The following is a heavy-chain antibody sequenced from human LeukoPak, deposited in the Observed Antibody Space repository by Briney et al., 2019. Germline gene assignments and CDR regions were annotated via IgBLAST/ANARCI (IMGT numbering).Heavy chain of an antibody. CDR1: GFTFSDYY. D-gene: IGHD4-11*01. J-gene: IGHJ6*03. CDR2: ISNSGSYI. V-gene: IGHV3-11*04. Sequence: GGSLRLSCAGSGFTFSDYYMTWIRQAPGKGPEWVSYISNSGSYIFYAASVRGRFTISGDNTANSLYLQMNSLTAGDTALYYCARGDYSNRYLNYYMDVWGKGTAVTVSS. CDR3: ARGDYSNRYLNYYMDV.